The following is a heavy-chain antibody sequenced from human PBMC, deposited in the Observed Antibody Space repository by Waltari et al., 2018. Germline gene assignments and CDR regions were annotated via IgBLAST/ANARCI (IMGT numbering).Heavy chain of an antibody. CDR3: ASGSDYYGLDS. CDR1: GGSISSNY. CDR2: VSGSGRTT. Sequence: QLQLQESGPGLVKPSETLSLTCAVSGGSISSNYWNWIRQVPGKGLEWIGRVSGSGRTTDYNPSRKGRVTISADTSKNQFSLKLTSVTAADTAVYSCASGSDYYGLDSWGQGVVVTVSS. V-gene: IGHV4-59*12. D-gene: IGHD6-25*01. J-gene: IGHJ6*01.